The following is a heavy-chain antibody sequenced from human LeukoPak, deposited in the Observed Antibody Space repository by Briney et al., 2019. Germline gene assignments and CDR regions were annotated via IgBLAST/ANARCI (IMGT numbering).Heavy chain of an antibody. CDR3: ANWGAGTKGLY. V-gene: IGHV3-23*01. CDR2: ISGSSGNT. D-gene: IGHD1-1*01. Sequence: PGGSLRLSCAASGFTFSSYAMSWVRQAPGKGLEWVSSISGSSGNTYYADSVKGRYSISRDNTKNTVFLQINRLRAEDTAIYYCANWGAGTKGLYWGQGTLVTVSS. CDR1: GFTFSSYA. J-gene: IGHJ4*02.